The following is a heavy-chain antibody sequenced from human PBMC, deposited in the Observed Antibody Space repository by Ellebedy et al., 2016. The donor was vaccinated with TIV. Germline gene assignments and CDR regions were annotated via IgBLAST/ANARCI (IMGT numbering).Heavy chain of an antibody. Sequence: MPSETLSLTCTVSRVPITDPTYYWAWLRQPPGKGLDWLGTIFHSGTTYKSPALSSRGSMSVDTSRNQFSLDLKSVTAAETAVYYCARHLRYSDWRILDLWGPGILVAVSS. V-gene: IGHV4-39*01. J-gene: IGHJ5*02. CDR2: IFHSGTT. D-gene: IGHD3-9*01. CDR3: ARHLRYSDWRILDL. CDR1: RVPITDPTYY.